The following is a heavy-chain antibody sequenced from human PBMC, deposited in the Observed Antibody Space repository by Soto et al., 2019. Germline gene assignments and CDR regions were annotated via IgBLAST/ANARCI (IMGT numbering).Heavy chain of an antibody. J-gene: IGHJ4*02. CDR3: ARDRGGGYEDY. V-gene: IGHV3-30-3*01. D-gene: IGHD5-12*01. CDR1: GFTFSSYA. Sequence: QVQLVESGGGVVQPGRSLRLSCAASGFTFSSYAMHWVRQAPGKGLEWVAVISYDGSNKYYADYVKGRFTISIDNSKNTLYLQMNSLRAEDTAVYYCARDRGGGYEDYWGQGTLVTVSS. CDR2: ISYDGSNK.